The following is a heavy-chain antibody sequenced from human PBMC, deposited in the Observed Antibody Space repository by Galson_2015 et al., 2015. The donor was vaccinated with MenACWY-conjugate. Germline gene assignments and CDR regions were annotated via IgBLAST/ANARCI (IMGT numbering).Heavy chain of an antibody. J-gene: IGHJ4*02. CDR2: MYYSGSA. D-gene: IGHD3-3*02. Sequence: LSLTCTVSGGSINSYYWSWIRQPPGKGLEWIGYMYYSGSANYSPSLKSRVTISVDTSKNQFSLTMTSVTAADTAVYYCARGVNLASMAGYWGQGTLVTVSS. CDR3: ARGVNLASMAGY. CDR1: GGSINSYY. V-gene: IGHV4-59*01.